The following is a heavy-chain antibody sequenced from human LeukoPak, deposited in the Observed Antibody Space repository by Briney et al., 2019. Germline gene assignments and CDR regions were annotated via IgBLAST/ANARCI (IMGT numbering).Heavy chain of an antibody. D-gene: IGHD5-18*01. CDR2: ISSSSSYI. CDR1: GFTFSSYS. Sequence: GGSLRLSCAASGFTFSSYSMNWVRQAPGKGLEWVSSISSSSSYIYYADSVKGRFTISRDNAKNSLYLQMNSLRAEDTAVYYCARDRDTAMDYYYYYYMDAWGKGTTVTVSS. V-gene: IGHV3-21*01. CDR3: ARDRDTAMDYYYYYYMDA. J-gene: IGHJ6*03.